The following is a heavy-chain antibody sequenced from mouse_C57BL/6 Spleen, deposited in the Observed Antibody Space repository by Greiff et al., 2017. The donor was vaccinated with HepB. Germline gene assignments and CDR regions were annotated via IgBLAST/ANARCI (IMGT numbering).Heavy chain of an antibody. CDR1: GYAFSSSW. CDR2: IYPGDGDT. J-gene: IGHJ2*01. Sequence: QVQLQQSGPELVKPGASVKISCKASGYAFSSSWMNWVKQRPGKGLEWIGRIYPGDGDTNYNGKFKGKATLTADKSSSTAYMQLSSLTSEDSAVYFCARLYYGSVFDYWGQGTTLTVSS. D-gene: IGHD1-1*01. V-gene: IGHV1-82*01. CDR3: ARLYYGSVFDY.